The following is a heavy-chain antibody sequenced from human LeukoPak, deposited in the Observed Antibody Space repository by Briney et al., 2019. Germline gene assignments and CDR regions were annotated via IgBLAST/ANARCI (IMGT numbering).Heavy chain of an antibody. J-gene: IGHJ6*02. CDR3: ARAPASYYYYGLDV. CDR1: GYTFTSYD. CDR2: MNPNSGNT. V-gene: IGHV1-8*01. Sequence: ASVKVSCKASGYTFTSYDINWVRQATGQGLEWMGWMNPNSGNTGYAQKFQGRVTMTRNTSISTAYMELSSLRSEDTAVYYCARAPASYYYYGLDVWGQGTPVTVSS.